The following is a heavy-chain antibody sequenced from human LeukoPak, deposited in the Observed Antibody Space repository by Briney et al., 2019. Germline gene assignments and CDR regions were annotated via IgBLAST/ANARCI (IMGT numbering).Heavy chain of an antibody. V-gene: IGHV4-4*02. CDR2: IYHSGST. D-gene: IGHD3-22*01. CDR3: ARGPYYDSSGYYFDY. CDR1: GGSISSSDW. Sequence: PSETLSLTCAVSGGSISSSDWWSWVRQPPGKGLECIGEIYHSGSTNYNPSLKSRVTISVDKSKNQFSLKLSSVTAADTAVYYCARGPYYDSSGYYFDYWGQGTLVTVSS. J-gene: IGHJ4*02.